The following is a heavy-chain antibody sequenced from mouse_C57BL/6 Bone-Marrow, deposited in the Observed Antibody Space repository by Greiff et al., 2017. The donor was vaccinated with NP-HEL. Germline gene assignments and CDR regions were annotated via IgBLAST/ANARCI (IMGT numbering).Heavy chain of an antibody. CDR3: ARREVTGDFDY. CDR1: GYTFTNYW. J-gene: IGHJ2*01. CDR2: IYPGGGYT. V-gene: IGHV1-63*01. Sequence: VHLVESGAELVRPGTSVKMSCKASGYTFTNYWIGWAKQRPGHGLEWIGDIYPGGGYTNYNEKFKGKATLTADKSSSTAYMQFSSLTSEDSAIYYCARREVTGDFDYWGQGTTLTVSS. D-gene: IGHD4-1*01.